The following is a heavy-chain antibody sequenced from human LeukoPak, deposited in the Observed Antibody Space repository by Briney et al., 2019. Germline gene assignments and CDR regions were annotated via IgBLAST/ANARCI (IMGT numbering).Heavy chain of an antibody. Sequence: SETLSLTCAVYGGSFSGYYWSWIRQPPGKGLEWIGEINHSGSTNYNPSLKSRVTISVDTSKNQFSLKLSSVTAADTAVYYCARGRGYSYGYRGIFDYWGQGTLVTVSS. V-gene: IGHV4-34*01. D-gene: IGHD5-18*01. CDR2: INHSGST. CDR1: GGSFSGYY. J-gene: IGHJ4*02. CDR3: ARGRGYSYGYRGIFDY.